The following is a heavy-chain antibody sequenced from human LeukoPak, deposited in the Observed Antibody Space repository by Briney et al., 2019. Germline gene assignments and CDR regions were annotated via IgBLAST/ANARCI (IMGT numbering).Heavy chain of an antibody. CDR3: ARESRPGNIVVVYYYGMDV. J-gene: IGHJ6*02. CDR1: GFTFSSYS. Sequence: KAGGSLRLSCAASGFTFSSYSMNWVRQAPGKGLEWVSSISSSSSYIYYADSVKGRFTISRDNAKNSLYLQMNSLRAEDTAVYYCARESRPGNIVVVYYYGMDVWGQGTTVTVSS. CDR2: ISSSSSYI. D-gene: IGHD2-21*01. V-gene: IGHV3-21*01.